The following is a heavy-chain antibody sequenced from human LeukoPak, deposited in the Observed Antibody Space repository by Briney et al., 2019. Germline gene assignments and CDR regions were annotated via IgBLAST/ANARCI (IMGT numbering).Heavy chain of an antibody. J-gene: IGHJ4*02. D-gene: IGHD3-10*01. CDR3: ARVGVRGSSPMGYFDY. CDR1: GFTFNTYS. V-gene: IGHV3-21*01. Sequence: GGSLRLSCAASGFTFNTYSMNWVRQAPGKGLEWVSSISSSSNYIYYADSVKGRFTISRDNAKNSLYLQMNSLRAEDTAVYYCARVGVRGSSPMGYFDYWGQGALVTVSS. CDR2: ISSSSNYI.